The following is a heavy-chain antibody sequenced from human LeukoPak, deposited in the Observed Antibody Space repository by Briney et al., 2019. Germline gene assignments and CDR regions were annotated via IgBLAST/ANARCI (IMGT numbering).Heavy chain of an antibody. V-gene: IGHV4-38-2*01. CDR3: ARLYSYGPFDY. J-gene: IGHJ4*02. Sequence: NPSETLSLTCAVSGYSISSGYYWGWIRQPPGKGLEWIGNVYQSGITYYNASLKSRVTISVDTSKNQFSLKLSSVTAADTAVYYCARLYSYGPFDYWGQGTLVTVSS. CDR2: VYQSGIT. CDR1: GYSISSGYY. D-gene: IGHD5-18*01.